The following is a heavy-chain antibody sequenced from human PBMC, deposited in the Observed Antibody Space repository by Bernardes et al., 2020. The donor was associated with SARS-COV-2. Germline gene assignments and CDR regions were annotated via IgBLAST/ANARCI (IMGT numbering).Heavy chain of an antibody. CDR3: ASRHSSFAFYGLDV. CDR2: IDPKSGGT. V-gene: IGHV1-2*02. Sequence: ASLKVSCKTSGYTFTDFYIHWLRQAPGQRLEWMGWIDPKSGGTNYEQKFQGRVTMTRDASSSTVYMELNWLRVDDTAMYYCASRHSSFAFYGLDVWGQGTTVIVSS. J-gene: IGHJ6*02. CDR1: GYTFTDFY. D-gene: IGHD6-19*01.